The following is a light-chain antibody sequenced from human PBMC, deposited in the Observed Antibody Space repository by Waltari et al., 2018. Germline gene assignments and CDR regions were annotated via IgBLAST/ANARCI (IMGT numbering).Light chain of an antibody. J-gene: IGKJ1*01. V-gene: IGKV1-5*03. Sequence: IQMTQSPSTLSASVGDRVTLTCRASQSVSNWLAWYQQKPGKAPKVLIYEASTLESGVPSRFSGSGSGTEFTLTISSLQPDDFATYYCQQYNDYGTWTFGQGTKVEIK. CDR3: QQYNDYGTWT. CDR1: QSVSNW. CDR2: EAS.